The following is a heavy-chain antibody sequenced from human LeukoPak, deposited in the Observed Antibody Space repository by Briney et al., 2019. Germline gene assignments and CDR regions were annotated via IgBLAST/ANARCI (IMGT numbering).Heavy chain of an antibody. CDR1: GYIFTSYG. D-gene: IGHD2-15*01. V-gene: IGHV1-18*01. J-gene: IGHJ4*02. CDR3: ARDRRYCSGGSCCDFDY. Sequence: ASVKVSCKASGYIFTSYGISWVRQAPGQGLEWMGWINSYNGNTNYAQKLQGRVTMTTDTSTSTAYMELRSLRSDDTAVYYCARDRRYCSGGSCCDFDYWGQGTLVTVSS. CDR2: INSYNGNT.